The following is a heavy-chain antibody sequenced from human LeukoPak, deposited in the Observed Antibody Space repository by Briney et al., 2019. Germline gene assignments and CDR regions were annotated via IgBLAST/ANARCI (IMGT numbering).Heavy chain of an antibody. Sequence: TGGSLRLSCAASGFTFNNAWMNWVRQAPGKGLEWVGRIKSKSDGGTTDYAAPVKGRFIISRDDSKNTLYLQMNSLKTEDTAVYFCATDGISEETATDYWGQGTLVTVSS. CDR2: IKSKSDGGTT. V-gene: IGHV3-15*01. J-gene: IGHJ4*02. CDR3: ATDGISEETATDY. CDR1: GFTFNNAW. D-gene: IGHD5-18*01.